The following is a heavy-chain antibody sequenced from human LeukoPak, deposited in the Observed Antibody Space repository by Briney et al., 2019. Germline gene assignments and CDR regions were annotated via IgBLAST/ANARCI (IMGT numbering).Heavy chain of an antibody. J-gene: IGHJ4*02. V-gene: IGHV1-69*13. CDR2: IFPIFATA. Sequence: ASVKVSGKASGGTFSSYAISWVRQAPGQGLEWMGRIFPIFATANYAQKFQGRVTITADESTSTAYMELSSLRSEDTAVYYCARESGSYEAYFDYWGQGTLVTVSS. CDR1: GGTFSSYA. CDR3: ARESGSYEAYFDY. D-gene: IGHD1-26*01.